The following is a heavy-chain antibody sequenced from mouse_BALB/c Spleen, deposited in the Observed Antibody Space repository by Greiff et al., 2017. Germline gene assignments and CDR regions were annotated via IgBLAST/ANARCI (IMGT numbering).Heavy chain of an antibody. CDR1: GDSITSGY. J-gene: IGHJ4*01. CDR2: ISYSGST. V-gene: IGHV3-8*02. Sequence: EVHLVESGPSLVKPSQTLSLTCSVTGDSITSGYWNWIRKFPGNKLEYMGYISYSGSTYYNPSLKSRISITRDTSKNQYYLQLNSVTTEDTATYYCARGGWLLRDAMDYWGQGTSVTVSS. D-gene: IGHD2-3*01. CDR3: ARGGWLLRDAMDY.